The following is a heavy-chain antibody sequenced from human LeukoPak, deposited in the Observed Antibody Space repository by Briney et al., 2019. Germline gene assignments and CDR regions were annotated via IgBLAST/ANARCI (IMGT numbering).Heavy chain of an antibody. D-gene: IGHD6-19*01. CDR1: GFTVSSNY. V-gene: IGHV3-53*01. Sequence: PGGSLRLSCAASGFTVSSNYMSWVRQAPGKGLEWVSVIYSGGSTYYAASVKGRLTTSSDNSKNTLYLQMSSLRAEDTDVYYWARGTAYSSGWYYFDYWGPGTLVTVSS. CDR3: ARGTAYSSGWYYFDY. J-gene: IGHJ4*02. CDR2: IYSGGST.